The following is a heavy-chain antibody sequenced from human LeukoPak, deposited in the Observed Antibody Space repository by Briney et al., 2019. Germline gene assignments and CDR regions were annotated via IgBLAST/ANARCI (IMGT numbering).Heavy chain of an antibody. Sequence: SETLSLTCIVSGVSISSYCWSWLRHPPGKGLEGIGYIYYSESTNYNPSLRSRVTISIDTSKNQFSPKLTSVTAADTAVYYCARSYYSYHVGVYYYYMDVWGKGTTVTVSS. V-gene: IGHV4-59*01. J-gene: IGHJ6*03. D-gene: IGHD2-15*01. CDR1: GVSISSYC. CDR3: ARSYYSYHVGVYYYYMDV. CDR2: IYYSEST.